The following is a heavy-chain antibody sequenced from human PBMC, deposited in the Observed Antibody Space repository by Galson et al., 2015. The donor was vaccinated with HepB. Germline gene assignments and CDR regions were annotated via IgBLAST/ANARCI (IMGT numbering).Heavy chain of an antibody. CDR3: AKDAARYGDYPISYGGALGY. D-gene: IGHD4-17*01. CDR2: ISWNSGSI. Sequence: SLRLSCAASGFTFDDYAMHWVRQAPGKGLEWVSGISWNSGSIGYADSVKGRFTISRDNAKNSLYLQMNSLRAEDTALYYCAKDAARYGDYPISYGGALGYWGQGTLVTVSS. CDR1: GFTFDDYA. J-gene: IGHJ4*02. V-gene: IGHV3-9*01.